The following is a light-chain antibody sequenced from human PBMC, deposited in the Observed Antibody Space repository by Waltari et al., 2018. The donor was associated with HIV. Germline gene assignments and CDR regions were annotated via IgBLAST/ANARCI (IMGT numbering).Light chain of an antibody. V-gene: IGKV3-20*01. CDR2: AAS. CDR3: QQYDTSPAT. Sequence: EIVLTQSPGTLSLSPGDRATLSCRASQSVFSRHLAWYQQRPGQSPRLLIYAASDRAAGIPDRFSGSGSGTEFTLTITSLQPEDFAVYYCQQYDTSPATFGQGTKVDIK. J-gene: IGKJ1*01. CDR1: QSVFSRH.